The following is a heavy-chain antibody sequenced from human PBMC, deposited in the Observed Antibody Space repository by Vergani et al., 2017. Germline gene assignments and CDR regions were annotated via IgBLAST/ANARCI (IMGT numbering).Heavy chain of an antibody. V-gene: IGHV4-30-4*01. CDR2: IYYSGST. J-gene: IGHJ6*02. CDR3: ARVRRXDSSGYYYYYGMDV. D-gene: IGHD3-22*01. Sequence: QVQLQESGPGLVKPSQTLSLTCTVSGGSISSGDYYWSWIRQPPGKGLEWIGDIYYSGSTYYNPSLKSRVTISVDTSKNQFSLKLSSVTAADTAVYYCARVRRXDSSGYYYYYGMDVGGQGTTVTVSS. CDR1: GGSISSGDYY.